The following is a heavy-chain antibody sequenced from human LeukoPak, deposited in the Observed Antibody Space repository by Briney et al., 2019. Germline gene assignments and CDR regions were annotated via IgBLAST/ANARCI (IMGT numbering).Heavy chain of an antibody. J-gene: IGHJ4*02. CDR2: IYYSGST. D-gene: IGHD3-22*01. CDR1: GGSISSSSYY. CDR3: ARLNSSGYYLYLSFDY. V-gene: IGHV4-39*01. Sequence: SETLSLTXTVSGGSISSSSYYWGWIRQPPGKGLEWLGSIYYSGSTYYNPSLKSRVTISVYTSKNQFSLKLSSVTAADTAVYYCARLNSSGYYLYLSFDYWGQGTLVTVSS.